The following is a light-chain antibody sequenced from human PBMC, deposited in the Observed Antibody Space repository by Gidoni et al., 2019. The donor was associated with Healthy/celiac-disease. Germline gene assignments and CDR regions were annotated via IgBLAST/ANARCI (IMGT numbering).Light chain of an antibody. CDR3: SSYTSSSTGHVV. CDR2: EFT. V-gene: IGLV2-14*01. Sequence: QSALTQPASVSGSPGQSITISCTGTSRDVGGYNYVSWYQQHPGKAPQLMIYEFTNRPSGVSNRFSGSKSGNRASLTISRLQAEDEADYYCSSYTSSSTGHVVFGGGTKLTVL. CDR1: SRDVGGYNY. J-gene: IGLJ2*01.